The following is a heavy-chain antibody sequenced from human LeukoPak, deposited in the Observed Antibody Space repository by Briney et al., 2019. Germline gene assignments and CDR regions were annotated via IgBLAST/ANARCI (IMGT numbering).Heavy chain of an antibody. CDR3: ARVGRGYSYEREFDY. Sequence: GAAVKVSCKSSGYTFNGYYMHWVRQAPGQGLEWMGWINPNNGGTKYAQNFQGRVTMTRDTSISTAYMELSRLRSDDTAVYYCARVGRGYSYEREFDYWGQGTLVTVSS. J-gene: IGHJ4*02. CDR2: INPNNGGT. CDR1: GYTFNGYY. D-gene: IGHD5-18*01. V-gene: IGHV1-2*02.